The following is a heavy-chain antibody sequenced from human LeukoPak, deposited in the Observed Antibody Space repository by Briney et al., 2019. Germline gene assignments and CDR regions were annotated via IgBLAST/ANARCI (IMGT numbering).Heavy chain of an antibody. CDR3: AREGGDDYRWGSLAN. CDR2: INPGDNNR. J-gene: IGHJ4*02. Sequence: ASVKVSFKASGYTFVNYVIHWVRQAPGQRLEWMAWINPGDNNRKYSQNFQGRVTLTRDTSANTVYMDMRSLTFEDTAVYYCAREGGDDYRWGSLANWGQGTLVTISS. D-gene: IGHD3-16*01. CDR1: GYTFVNYV. V-gene: IGHV1-3*01.